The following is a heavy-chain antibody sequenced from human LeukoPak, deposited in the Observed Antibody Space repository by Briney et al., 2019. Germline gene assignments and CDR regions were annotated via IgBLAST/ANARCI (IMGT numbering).Heavy chain of an antibody. Sequence: SETLSLTCSVSGGSFSSYYWSWIRQPPGKGLEWIGYIFYSGSTSYNPSLKSRVTISVHTSENQVSLKLSSVTAADTAVYYCARSRDSSGYRNNWFDPWGQGTLVTVSS. CDR3: ARSRDSSGYRNNWFDP. CDR1: GGSFSSYY. J-gene: IGHJ5*02. V-gene: IGHV4-59*01. CDR2: IFYSGST. D-gene: IGHD3-22*01.